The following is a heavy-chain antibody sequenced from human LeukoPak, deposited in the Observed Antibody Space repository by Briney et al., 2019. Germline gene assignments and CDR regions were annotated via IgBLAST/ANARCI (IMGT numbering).Heavy chain of an antibody. J-gene: IGHJ4*02. CDR1: GGSISSSSYY. V-gene: IGHV4-39*01. CDR3: ARQRSIAARRTPFFDY. CDR2: IYYSGST. Sequence: SETLSLTCTVSGGSISSSSYYWGWIRQPPGKGLEWIGSIYYSGSTNYNPSLKSRVTISVDTSKNQFSLKLSSVTAADTAVYYCARQRSIAARRTPFFDYWGQGTLVTVSS. D-gene: IGHD6-6*01.